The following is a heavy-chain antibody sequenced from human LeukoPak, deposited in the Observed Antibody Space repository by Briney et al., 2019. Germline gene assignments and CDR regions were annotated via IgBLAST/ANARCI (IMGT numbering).Heavy chain of an antibody. J-gene: IGHJ4*02. CDR2: IYYSGST. V-gene: IGHV4-59*08. Sequence: PSETLSLTCTVSGGSIGTYYWSWIRQPPGKGLEWIGYIYYSGSTNYNPSLKSRVTISVDTSKNQFSLKLSSVTAADTAVYYCARHGDKGARRGFDYWGQGTLVTVSS. CDR1: GGSIGTYY. D-gene: IGHD1-26*01. CDR3: ARHGDKGARRGFDY.